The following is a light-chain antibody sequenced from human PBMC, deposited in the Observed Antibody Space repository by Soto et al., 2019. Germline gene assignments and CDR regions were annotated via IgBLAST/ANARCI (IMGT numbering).Light chain of an antibody. CDR2: EVS. V-gene: IGLV2-14*01. Sequence: QSALTRPASVSGSPGQSITISCTGTSSDVGGYNYVSWYQQHPGKAPKLMIYEVSNRPSGVSNRFSGSKSGNTASLTISGLQAEEEADYYCSSYTSSSTLVFGAGTQMTVL. CDR3: SSYTSSSTLV. CDR1: SSDVGGYNY. J-gene: IGLJ2*01.